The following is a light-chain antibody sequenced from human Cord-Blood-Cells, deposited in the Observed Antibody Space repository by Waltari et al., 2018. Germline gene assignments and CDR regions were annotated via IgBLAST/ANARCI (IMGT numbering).Light chain of an antibody. CDR1: SSNIGAGYD. J-gene: IGLJ1*01. CDR2: GNS. Sequence: CTGSSSNIGAGYDVHWYQQLPGTAPKLLIYGNSNRPSGVPDRFSGSKSGTSASLAITGLQAEDEADYYCQSYDSSLSGSYVFGTGTKVTVL. CDR3: QSYDSSLSGSYV. V-gene: IGLV1-40*01.